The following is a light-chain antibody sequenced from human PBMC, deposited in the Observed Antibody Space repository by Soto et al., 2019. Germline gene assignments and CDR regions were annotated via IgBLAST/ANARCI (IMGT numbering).Light chain of an antibody. J-gene: IGKJ4*01. CDR2: VAS. CDR1: QNINRY. Sequence: DILMTQSPSSLSASVGDRVTITCRASQNINRYLNWYQQKPGKAPKVLILVASSLESGVPSRFSGSGSGTDFTLTISSLQPEDFATYYCQQSYSSRLTFGGGTKVEIK. CDR3: QQSYSSRLT. V-gene: IGKV1-39*01.